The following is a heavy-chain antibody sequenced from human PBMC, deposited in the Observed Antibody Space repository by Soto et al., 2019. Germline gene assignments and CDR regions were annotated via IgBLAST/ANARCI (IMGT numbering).Heavy chain of an antibody. V-gene: IGHV1-18*01. Sequence: QVQLVQSGAEVKKPGASVRVSCKASGYTFNDYGISWVREAPGQGLEWMGWIGPYEGVTNHAQTFQGRVTMTVDTSTTTADMELRSLRSDDTALYYCARCYCCVGSCYTCWHFDLWGPGTLVTVTA. CDR3: ARCYCCVGSCYTCWHFDL. J-gene: IGHJ2*01. CDR2: IGPYEGVT. CDR1: GYTFNDYG. D-gene: IGHD2-15*01.